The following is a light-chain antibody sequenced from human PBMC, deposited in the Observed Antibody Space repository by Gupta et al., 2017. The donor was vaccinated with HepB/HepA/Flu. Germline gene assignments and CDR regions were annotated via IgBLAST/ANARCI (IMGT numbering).Light chain of an antibody. CDR1: QSILYSSNNKNH. J-gene: IGKJ2*01. Sequence: DIVMTQSPDSLAVSLGDRATINCKSSQSILYSSNNKNHLAWYQQKSGQPPKLLIYWASTRESGVPDRFSGGGSGTDFTLTISSLQAEDVAVYYCQQYYDLPHTFGQGTKLEIK. V-gene: IGKV4-1*01. CDR2: WAS. CDR3: QQYYDLPHT.